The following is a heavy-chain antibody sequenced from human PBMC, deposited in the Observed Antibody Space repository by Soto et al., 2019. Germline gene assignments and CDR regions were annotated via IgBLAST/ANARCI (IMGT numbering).Heavy chain of an antibody. CDR1: GFTFSSYW. D-gene: IGHD4-4*01. V-gene: IGHV3-7*01. CDR3: ARDRFTVTTRFAY. J-gene: IGHJ4*02. CDR2: IKQDGSEK. Sequence: EVQLVESGGGLVQPGGSLRLSCAASGFTFSSYWMSWVRQAPGKGLEWVANIKQDGSEKYYVDSVKGRFTISRDNAKISLYLQMNSLRAEDTAVYYWARDRFTVTTRFAYWGQGTLVTVSS.